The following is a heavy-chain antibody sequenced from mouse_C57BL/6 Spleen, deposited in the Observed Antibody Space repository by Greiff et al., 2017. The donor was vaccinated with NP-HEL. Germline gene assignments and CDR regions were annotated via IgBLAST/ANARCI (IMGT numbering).Heavy chain of an antibody. V-gene: IGHV5-6*01. D-gene: IGHD3-2*02. Sequence: EVKLMESGGDLVKPGGSLKLSCAASGFTFSSYGMSWVRQTPDKRLEWVATISSGGSYTYYPDSVKGRFTISRDNAKNTLYLQMSSLKSEDTAMYYCARKGGSSGYYAMDYWGQGTSVTVSS. J-gene: IGHJ4*01. CDR1: GFTFSSYG. CDR2: ISSGGSYT. CDR3: ARKGGSSGYYAMDY.